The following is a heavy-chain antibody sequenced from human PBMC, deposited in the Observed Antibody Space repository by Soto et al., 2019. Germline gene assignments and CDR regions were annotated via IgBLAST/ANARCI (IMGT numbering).Heavy chain of an antibody. J-gene: IGHJ4*02. CDR1: GFTFSSYW. CDR2: INSDGSST. CDR3: ARTILWFGELPDY. D-gene: IGHD3-10*01. Sequence: EVQLVESGGGLVQPGGSLRLSCAASGFTFSSYWMHWVRQAPGKGLMWVSRINSDGSSTRYADSVKGRFTISRDNAKNTLYLQMNSLRGEDTAVYYCARTILWFGELPDYWGQGTLVTVSS. V-gene: IGHV3-74*01.